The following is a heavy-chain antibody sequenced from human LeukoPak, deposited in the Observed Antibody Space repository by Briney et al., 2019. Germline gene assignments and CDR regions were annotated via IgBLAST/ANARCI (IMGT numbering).Heavy chain of an antibody. CDR3: AKDINDFWSGYYSGVDY. J-gene: IGHJ4*02. D-gene: IGHD3-3*01. CDR2: IRYDGSNK. CDR1: GFTFSSYG. V-gene: IGHV3-30*02. Sequence: GGSLRLSCAASGFTFSSYGMYWVRQAPGKGLEWVAVIRYDGSNKYYADSVKGRFTISRDNSKNTLYLQMNSLRAEDTAVYYCAKDINDFWSGYYSGVDYWGQGTLVTVSS.